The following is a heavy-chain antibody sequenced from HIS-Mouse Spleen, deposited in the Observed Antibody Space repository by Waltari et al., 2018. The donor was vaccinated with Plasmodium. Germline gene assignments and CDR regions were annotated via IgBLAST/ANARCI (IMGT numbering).Heavy chain of an antibody. CDR3: ASSWYWYFDL. J-gene: IGHJ2*01. Sequence: EVQLVESGGGLVQPGGSLRLSCAASGFTFGSYCMSWVRQAPGKGMEWGHNIKQEGSEKYEVDSVKGRVTISRDNAKNALYLQMNSRRAEDTAVYYCASSWYWYFDLWGRGTLVTVSS. D-gene: IGHD6-13*01. CDR2: IKQEGSEK. V-gene: IGHV3-7*01. CDR1: GFTFGSYC.